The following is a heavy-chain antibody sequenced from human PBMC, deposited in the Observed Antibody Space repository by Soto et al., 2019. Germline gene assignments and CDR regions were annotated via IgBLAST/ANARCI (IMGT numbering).Heavy chain of an antibody. V-gene: IGHV3-23*01. CDR3: AKGDCSGGSCYRGFDY. CDR1: GFTFSNYA. Sequence: EVQVLESGGGLVQPGGSLRLSCAASGFTFSNYAMSWVRQAPGKGLEWVSGISGSGGTTYLADSVKGRFTISRDNSKNTLYLQMDSLRDEDTAVYYCAKGDCSGGSCYRGFDYWGQGTLVTVSS. CDR2: ISGSGGTT. J-gene: IGHJ4*02. D-gene: IGHD2-15*01.